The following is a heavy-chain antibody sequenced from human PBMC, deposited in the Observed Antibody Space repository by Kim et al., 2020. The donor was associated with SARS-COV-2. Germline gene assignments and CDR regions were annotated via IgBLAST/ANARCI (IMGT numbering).Heavy chain of an antibody. Sequence: GGSLRLSCVASGFTFNTHAMTWVRQAPGKGLEWVSTISHNALYTYYAYSVKGRFTISRDNSEDTVYLQMNSLRAEDTALYYCTQSNWVSRPADWGLGTLVTLSS. J-gene: IGHJ4*02. CDR3: TQSNWVSRPAD. D-gene: IGHD3-16*01. V-gene: IGHV3-23*01. CDR1: GFTFNTHA. CDR2: ISHNALYT.